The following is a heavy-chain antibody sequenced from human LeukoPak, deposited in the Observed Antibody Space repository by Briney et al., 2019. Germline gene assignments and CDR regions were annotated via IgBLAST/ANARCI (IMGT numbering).Heavy chain of an antibody. CDR3: ARDRVVVVPAAMGYDAFDI. CDR1: GFTFSNAW. Sequence: GGSLRLSCAASGFTFSNAWMSWVRQAPGKGLEWVATINQDGSEKKFVDSVKGRFTISRDNAKNSLYLQMNSLRAEDTALYYCARDRVVVVPAAMGYDAFDIWGQGTMVTVSS. D-gene: IGHD2-2*01. CDR2: INQDGSEK. V-gene: IGHV3-7*01. J-gene: IGHJ3*02.